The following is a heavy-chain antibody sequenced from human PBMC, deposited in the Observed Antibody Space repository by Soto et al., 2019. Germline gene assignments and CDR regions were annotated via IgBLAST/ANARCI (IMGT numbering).Heavy chain of an antibody. J-gene: IGHJ4*02. CDR3: ARESAELTSNFDY. V-gene: IGHV3-21*06. CDR2: ISSTTNYI. D-gene: IGHD1-26*01. Sequence: GGSLRLSCSASGFTFTRYSMNWVRQAPGKGLEWVSSISSTTNYIYYGDSMKGRFTISRDNAKNTLYLEMNSLRAEDTAVYYCARESAELTSNFDYWGQGTLVPVSS. CDR1: GFTFTRYS.